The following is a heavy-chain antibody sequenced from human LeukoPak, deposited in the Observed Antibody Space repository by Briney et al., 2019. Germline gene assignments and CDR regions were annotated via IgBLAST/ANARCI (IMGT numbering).Heavy chain of an antibody. CDR3: ARVEYYDFWSVIPS. J-gene: IGHJ4*02. CDR2: IYYNGSP. V-gene: IGHV4-59*01. D-gene: IGHD3-3*01. CDR1: GVSIGGFY. Sequence: PSETLSLTCTVSGVSIGGFYWTWIRQPPGKALECIGYIYYNGSPNYNPSLKTRVTISVDTSKNQFSLKLSSVTAADTAVYYCARVEYYDFWSVIPSWGQGTLVTVSS.